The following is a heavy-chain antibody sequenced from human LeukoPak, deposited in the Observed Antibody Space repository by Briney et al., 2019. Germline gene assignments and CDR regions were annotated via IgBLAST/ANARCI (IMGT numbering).Heavy chain of an antibody. V-gene: IGHV4-30-2*01. D-gene: IGHD3-22*01. Sequence: SETLSLTCTVSGGSISSSSYYWGWIRQPPGKGLEWIGYIYHSGSTYYNPSLKSRVTISVDRSKNQFSLKLSSVTAADTAVYYCARVGYYDSSGYYNLEAFDIWGQGTMVTVSS. CDR1: GGSISSSSYY. CDR3: ARVGYYDSSGYYNLEAFDI. CDR2: IYHSGST. J-gene: IGHJ3*02.